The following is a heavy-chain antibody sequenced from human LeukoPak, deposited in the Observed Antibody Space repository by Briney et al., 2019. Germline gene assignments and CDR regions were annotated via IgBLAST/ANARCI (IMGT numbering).Heavy chain of an antibody. V-gene: IGHV4-31*03. J-gene: IGHJ3*02. CDR2: IYYSGST. CDR3: ARSRSGVAVPAAIVAFDI. CDR1: GGSISIGGYY. D-gene: IGHD2-2*01. Sequence: SQTLSLTCTVSGGSISIGGYYLSWIREHPGKGLEWIGYIYYSGSTYYNPSLKSRVTISVDTSKNQFSLNLSSVTAADTAVYYCARSRSGVAVPAAIVAFDIWGQGTMVTVSS.